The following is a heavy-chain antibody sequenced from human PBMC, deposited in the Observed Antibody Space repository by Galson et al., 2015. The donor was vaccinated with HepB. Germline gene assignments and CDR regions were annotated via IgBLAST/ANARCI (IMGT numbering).Heavy chain of an antibody. CDR2: ISSSGSTI. CDR3: AREPSGSYQEISDY. D-gene: IGHD1-26*01. CDR1: GFTFSRYE. V-gene: IGHV3-48*03. J-gene: IGHJ4*02. Sequence: SLRLSCAASGFTFSRYEMNWVRQAPGKGLEWVSYISSSGSTIYYADSVKGRFTISRDNAKNSLYLQMNSLRAEDTAVYYCAREPSGSYQEISDYWGQGTLVTVSS.